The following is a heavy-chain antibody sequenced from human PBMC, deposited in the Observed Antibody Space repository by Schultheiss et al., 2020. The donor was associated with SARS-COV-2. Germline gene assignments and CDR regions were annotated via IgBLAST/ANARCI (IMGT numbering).Heavy chain of an antibody. CDR3: ARDSGSRY. V-gene: IGHV1-2*02. J-gene: IGHJ4*02. CDR1: GYTFTGYY. CDR2: INPNSGGT. Sequence: ESLKISCKASGYTFTGYYMHWVRQAPGQGLEWMGWINPNSGGTNYAQKFQGRVTMTRDTSISTAYMELSRLRSDDTAVYYCARDSGSRYWGQGTLVTVSS. D-gene: IGHD1-26*01.